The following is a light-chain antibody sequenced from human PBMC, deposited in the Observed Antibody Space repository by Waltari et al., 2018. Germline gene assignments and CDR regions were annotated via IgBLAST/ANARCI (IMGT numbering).Light chain of an antibody. J-gene: IGKJ1*01. CDR3: QHYVRLPAT. Sequence: IVLTQSPGTLSLSPVERATLSCRASQSVGGTLAWYQQKPGQAPRLLMYGASIRAPGTPDRFSGTGSGTDFSLTISRLEPEDFAVYYCQHYVRLPATFGQGTKVEIK. CDR1: QSVGGT. V-gene: IGKV3-20*01. CDR2: GAS.